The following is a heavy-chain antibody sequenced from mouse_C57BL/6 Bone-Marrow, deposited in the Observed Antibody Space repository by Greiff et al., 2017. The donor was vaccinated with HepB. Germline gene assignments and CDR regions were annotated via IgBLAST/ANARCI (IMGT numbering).Heavy chain of an antibody. D-gene: IGHD2-5*01. J-gene: IGHJ3*01. Sequence: EVQLQQSGPELVKPGASVKISCKASGYSFTGYYMNWVKQSPEKSLEWIGEINPSTGGTTYNQKFKAKATLTVDKSSSTAYMQLKSLTSEDSAVYYCAREDSNFLWFAYWGQGTLVTVSA. CDR1: GYSFTGYY. CDR3: AREDSNFLWFAY. CDR2: INPSTGGT. V-gene: IGHV1-42*01.